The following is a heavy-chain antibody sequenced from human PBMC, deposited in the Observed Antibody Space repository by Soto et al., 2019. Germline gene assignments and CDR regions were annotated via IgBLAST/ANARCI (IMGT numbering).Heavy chain of an antibody. Sequence: QITLKESGPTLVKPTQTLTLTCTFSGFSLSTSGVGVGWIRQPPGKALEWLALIYWNDDKRYSQSLKSRLTITKDTSKNQVVLTMTNMDPVDTATYYCAHSRFLEWLLFGTGGDYGMDVWGQGTTVTVSS. CDR1: GFSLSTSGVG. CDR3: AHSRFLEWLLFGTGGDYGMDV. V-gene: IGHV2-5*01. D-gene: IGHD3-3*01. J-gene: IGHJ6*02. CDR2: IYWNDDK.